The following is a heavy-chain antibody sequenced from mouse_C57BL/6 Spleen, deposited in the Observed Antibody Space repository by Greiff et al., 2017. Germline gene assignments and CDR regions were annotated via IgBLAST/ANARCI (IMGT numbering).Heavy chain of an antibody. V-gene: IGHV1-59*01. CDR1: GYTFTSYW. CDR2: IDPSDSYT. CDR3: ALYYSKDY. Sequence: VQLQQPGAELVRPGTSVKLSCKASGYTFTSYWMHWVKQRPGQGLEWIGVIDPSDSYTNYNQQFKGKATLTVDTSSSTAYMQLSSLTSEDSAVYYCALYYSKDYWGQGTTLTVSS. D-gene: IGHD2-5*01. J-gene: IGHJ2*01.